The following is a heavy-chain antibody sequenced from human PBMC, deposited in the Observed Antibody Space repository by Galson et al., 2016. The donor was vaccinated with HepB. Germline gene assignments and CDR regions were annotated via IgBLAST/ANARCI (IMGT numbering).Heavy chain of an antibody. CDR1: GFPFSSYA. V-gene: IGHV3-33*01. CDR2: IWYDGSIK. D-gene: IGHD3-10*01. Sequence: SLRLSCAASGFPFSSYAMHWVRQAPGKGLEWVAVIWYDGSIKNYAASVKSRFTISRDKFKNTLYLQMNSLRAEDTAVYYCARDYRPTMASVFDSWGQGTLVTVSS. CDR3: ARDYRPTMASVFDS. J-gene: IGHJ4*02.